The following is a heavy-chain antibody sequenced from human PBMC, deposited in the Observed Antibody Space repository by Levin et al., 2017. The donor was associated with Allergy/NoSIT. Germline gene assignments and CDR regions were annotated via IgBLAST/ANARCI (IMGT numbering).Heavy chain of an antibody. J-gene: IGHJ4*02. Sequence: SETLSLTCTVSGGSISSYYWSWIRQPAGKGLEWIGRIYTSGSTNYNPSLKSRVTMSVDTSKNQFSLKLSSVTAADTAVYYCARAPLYPSYCGGDCLYDYWGQGTLVTVSS. CDR3: ARAPLYPSYCGGDCLYDY. CDR2: IYTSGST. V-gene: IGHV4-4*07. D-gene: IGHD2-21*02. CDR1: GGSISSYY.